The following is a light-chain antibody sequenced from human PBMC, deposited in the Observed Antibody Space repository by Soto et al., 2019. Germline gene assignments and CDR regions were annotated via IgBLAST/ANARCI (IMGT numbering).Light chain of an antibody. V-gene: IGKV3-15*01. CDR3: QQYHKWPPIT. J-gene: IGKJ5*01. Sequence: ETVLTQSQGTLSLSPWERATLYCRSSQSVSYYLAWYQQKPGQAPRLLIYGASTRATGVTARFRGGGSGTEFTLTISSLQSEDSAVYYCQQYHKWPPITFGQGTRLEIK. CDR1: QSVSYY. CDR2: GAS.